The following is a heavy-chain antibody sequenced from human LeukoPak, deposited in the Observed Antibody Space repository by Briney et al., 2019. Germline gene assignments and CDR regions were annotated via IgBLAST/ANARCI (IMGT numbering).Heavy chain of an antibody. Sequence: PSETLSLTCTVSGGSISSSSYYWGWIRQPPGKGLEWIGSIYYSGSTYYNPSLKSRVTISVDTSKSQFSLKLSSVTAADTAVYYCASAENGLFDYWGQGTLVTVSS. V-gene: IGHV4-39*07. J-gene: IGHJ4*02. CDR1: GGSISSSSYY. CDR2: IYYSGST. D-gene: IGHD1-14*01. CDR3: ASAENGLFDY.